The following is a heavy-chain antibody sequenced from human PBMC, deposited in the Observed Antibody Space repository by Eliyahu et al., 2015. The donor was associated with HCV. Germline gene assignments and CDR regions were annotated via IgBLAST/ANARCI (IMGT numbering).Heavy chain of an antibody. CDR1: GYTFTDYF. Sequence: QVQLVQSGAEVKKPGASVRVSCEASGYTFTDYFMHWVRQAPGQGLEWMGWLNPNSXGSNYAQTFQGRVSMTRDTSISTAYMELSRLRSDDTAVYYCARELPAYDAFDLWGQGTVVTVSS. J-gene: IGHJ3*01. CDR2: LNPNSXGS. V-gene: IGHV1-2*02. CDR3: ARELPAYDAFDL.